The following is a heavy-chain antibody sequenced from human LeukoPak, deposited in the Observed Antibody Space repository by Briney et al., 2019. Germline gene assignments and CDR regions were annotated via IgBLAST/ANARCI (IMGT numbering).Heavy chain of an antibody. V-gene: IGHV3-7*01. Sequence: PGGSLRLSCAASGFIFTNFFMSWVRQAPGKGLEWVASIKHDGSEKYYLDSVKGRFTISRDNAQNSLYLQMNGLRVEDTAVYYCTRRLDDWGQGTLVTVSS. D-gene: IGHD3-16*01. CDR2: IKHDGSEK. J-gene: IGHJ4*02. CDR3: TRRLDD. CDR1: GFIFTNFF.